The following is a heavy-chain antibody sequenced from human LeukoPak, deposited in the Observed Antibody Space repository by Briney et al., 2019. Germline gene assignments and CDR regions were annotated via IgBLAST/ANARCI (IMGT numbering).Heavy chain of an antibody. CDR1: GGSITSFY. D-gene: IGHD4/OR15-4a*01. V-gene: IGHV4-59*01. CDR2: IYYSGST. CDR3: ARHGYGGNVIFDY. Sequence: SETLSLTCTVSGGSITSFYWSWIRQPPGKGLEWIGYIYYSGSTNYNPSLKSRVTISVDTSKNQFSLNLSSVTAADTAVYYCARHGYGGNVIFDYWGQGTLVTVSS. J-gene: IGHJ4*02.